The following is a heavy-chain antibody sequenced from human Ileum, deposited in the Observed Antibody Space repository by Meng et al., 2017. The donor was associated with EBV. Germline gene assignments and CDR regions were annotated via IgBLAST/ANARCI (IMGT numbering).Heavy chain of an antibody. D-gene: IGHD3-22*01. J-gene: IGHJ4*02. CDR3: ARDSSSSAYSPFDY. V-gene: IGHV6-1*01. CDR1: GDSVSSNSAA. Sequence: QDKRQQAGPGLVKPSPTPSLTCAISGDSVSSNSAAWNWIRQSPSRGLEWLGRTYYRSKWYNDYAVSVKSRITINPDTSKNQFSLQLNSVTPEDTAVYYCARDSSSSAYSPFDYWGQGTLVTVSS. CDR2: TYYRSKWYN.